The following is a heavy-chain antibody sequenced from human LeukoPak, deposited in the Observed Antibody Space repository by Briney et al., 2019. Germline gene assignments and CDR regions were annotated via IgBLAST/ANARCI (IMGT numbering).Heavy chain of an antibody. D-gene: IGHD3-9*01. J-gene: IGHJ4*02. V-gene: IGHV4-39*01. Sequence: PGGSLRLSCAASGFTVSSNYMSWVRQPPGKGLEWIGSIYYSGSTYYNPSLKSRVTISVDTSKNQFSLKLSSVTAADTAVYYCARLSPFNGDILTGYFDYWGQGTLVTVSS. CDR3: ARLSPFNGDILTGYFDY. CDR2: IYYSGST. CDR1: GFTVSSNY.